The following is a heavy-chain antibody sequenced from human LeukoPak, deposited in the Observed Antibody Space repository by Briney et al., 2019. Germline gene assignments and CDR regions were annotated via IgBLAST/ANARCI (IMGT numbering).Heavy chain of an antibody. V-gene: IGHV1-69*05. CDR3: TKTSQSPVTPGAFDI. J-gene: IGHJ3*02. Sequence: ASVKVSCKASGGSFRRSAISWVRQTPGQGLEWMGGIIPMFGTPNYAQKFRGRVSMTTEESTSTAYMELSSLTPEDTAVYYCTKTSQSPVTPGAFDIWGQGTMVTVSS. D-gene: IGHD4-11*01. CDR2: IIPMFGTP. CDR1: GGSFRRSA.